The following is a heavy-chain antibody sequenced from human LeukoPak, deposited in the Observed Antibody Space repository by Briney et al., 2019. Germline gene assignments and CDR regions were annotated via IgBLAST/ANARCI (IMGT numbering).Heavy chain of an antibody. CDR2: INWNGGSR. D-gene: IGHD6-13*01. V-gene: IGHV3-20*01. Sequence: GGSLRLSCAASGFTFDDYGMSWVRQAPGKGLEWVSGINWNGGSRGYADSVKGRFTISRDNAKNSLYLQMNSLRAEDTALYHCGRFLAAAGTNGFDPWGQGTLVTVSS. J-gene: IGHJ5*02. CDR1: GFTFDDYG. CDR3: GRFLAAAGTNGFDP.